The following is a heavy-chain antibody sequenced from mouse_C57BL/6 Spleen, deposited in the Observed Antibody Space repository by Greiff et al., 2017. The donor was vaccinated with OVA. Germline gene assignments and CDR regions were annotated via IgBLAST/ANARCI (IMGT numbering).Heavy chain of an antibody. V-gene: IGHV1-78*01. CDR1: GYTFTDHT. J-gene: IGHJ4*01. CDR2: IYPRDGST. D-gene: IGHD4-1*01. Sequence: VQLQQSDAELVKPGASVKLSCKVSGYTFTDHTIHWMKQRPEQGLEWIGYIYPRDGSTKYNEKFKGKATLTADKSSSTAYMQLNSLTSEDSAVYFCARVPNWDGDYYAMDYWGQGTSVTVSS. CDR3: ARVPNWDGDYYAMDY.